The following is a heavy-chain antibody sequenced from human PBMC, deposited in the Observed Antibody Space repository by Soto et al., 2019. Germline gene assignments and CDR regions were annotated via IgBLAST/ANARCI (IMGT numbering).Heavy chain of an antibody. CDR1: GGSISSDY. V-gene: IGHV4-4*07. CDR3: ARVITSVGREDYFDY. J-gene: IGHJ4*02. CDR2: IYTSGST. D-gene: IGHD3-3*01. Sequence: QVQLQESGPGLVQPSETLSLTCTVYGGSISSDYWSWIRQPAVKGLEWIGRIYTSGSTNYNPSLKSRVTLSVDTSKNQFSLKLSSVTAADTAVYYCARVITSVGREDYFDYWGQVTLVTVSS.